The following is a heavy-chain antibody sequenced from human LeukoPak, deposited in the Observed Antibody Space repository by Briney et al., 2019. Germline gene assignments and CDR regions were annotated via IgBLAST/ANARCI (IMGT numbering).Heavy chain of an antibody. CDR3: VRDFRSADY. Sequence: PGGSLRLSCAASGFTFNSYWMNWVRQAPGKGLEWVANIKRDGSEKYYVDSVKGRFTTSRDNAKNTVYLQMNSLREEDTAVYYCVRDFRSADYWGQGTLVTVSS. V-gene: IGHV3-7*01. CDR2: IKRDGSEK. J-gene: IGHJ4*02. CDR1: GFTFNSYW.